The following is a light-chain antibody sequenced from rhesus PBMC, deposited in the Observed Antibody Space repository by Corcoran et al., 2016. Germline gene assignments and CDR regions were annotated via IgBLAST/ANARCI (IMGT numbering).Light chain of an antibody. CDR3: QQDYSWPLT. Sequence: EIVMTQSPATLSLSPGERATLSCRASQSVSSSLAWYQQKPGQAPNPLIYGASDRATGIPDRFSGSGSGTEFTLTISSLEPEDVGVYYCQQDYSWPLTFGGGTKVELK. CDR1: QSVSSS. J-gene: IGKJ4*01. CDR2: GAS. V-gene: IGKV3-42*01.